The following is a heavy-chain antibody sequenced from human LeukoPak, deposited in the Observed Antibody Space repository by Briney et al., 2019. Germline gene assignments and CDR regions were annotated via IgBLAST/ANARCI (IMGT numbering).Heavy chain of an antibody. CDR1: GFTFDDYA. Sequence: PGGSLRLSCAASGFTFDDYAMHWVRQAPGKGLEWVSLISGDGGSTYSANSVKGRFTISRDNDKNSLYLQMNSLSIEDTALYYCAKDRGYEVIFDPWGQGTLVAVSS. D-gene: IGHD5-12*01. V-gene: IGHV3-43*02. CDR2: ISGDGGST. J-gene: IGHJ5*02. CDR3: AKDRGYEVIFDP.